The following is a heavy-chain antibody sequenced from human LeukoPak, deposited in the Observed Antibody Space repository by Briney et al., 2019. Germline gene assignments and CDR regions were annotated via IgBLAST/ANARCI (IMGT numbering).Heavy chain of an antibody. V-gene: IGHV4-34*01. CDR1: GGSFSGYY. CDR2: IYYSGST. J-gene: IGHJ4*02. Sequence: PSETLSLTCAVYGGSFSGYYWSWIRQPPGKGLEWIGSIYYSGSTYYNPSLKSRVTISVDTSKNQFSLKLSSVTAADTAVYYCARRSMIVVAAFDYWGQGTLVTVSS. D-gene: IGHD3-22*01. CDR3: ARRSMIVVAAFDY.